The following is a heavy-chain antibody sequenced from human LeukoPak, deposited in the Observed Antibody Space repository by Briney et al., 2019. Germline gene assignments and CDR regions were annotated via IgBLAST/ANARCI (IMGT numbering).Heavy chain of an antibody. CDR1: GYTFTSYD. D-gene: IGHD3-10*01. CDR2: MNPNSGNT. V-gene: IGHV1-8*01. CDR3: ARTQGLSGITMVRGVIVPFDY. Sequence: ASVKVSCKASGYTFTSYDINWVRQATGQGLEWMGWMNPNSGNTGYAQKFRGRVTMTRNTSISTAYMELSSLRSEDTAVYYCARTQGLSGITMVRGVIVPFDYWGQGTLVTVSS. J-gene: IGHJ4*02.